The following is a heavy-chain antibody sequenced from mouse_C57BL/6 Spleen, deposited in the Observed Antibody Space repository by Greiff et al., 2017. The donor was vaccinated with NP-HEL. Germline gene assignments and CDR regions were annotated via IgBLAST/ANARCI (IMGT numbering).Heavy chain of an antibody. CDR1: GYSITSGYY. CDR3: ARGTGTWAMDY. D-gene: IGHD4-1*01. V-gene: IGHV3-6*01. Sequence: VQLKESGPGLVKPSQSLSLTCSVTGYSITSGYYWNWIRQFPGNKLEWMGYISYDGSNNYNPSLKNRISITRDTSKNQFFLKLNSVTTEDTATYYCARGTGTWAMDYWGQGTSVTVSS. CDR2: ISYDGSN. J-gene: IGHJ4*01.